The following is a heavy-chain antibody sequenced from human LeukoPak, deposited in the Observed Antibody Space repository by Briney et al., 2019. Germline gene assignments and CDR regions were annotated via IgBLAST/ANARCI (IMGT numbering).Heavy chain of an antibody. CDR2: IYYSGST. Sequence: SQTLSLACTVSGGSISSGDYYWRWLRQPPGRGLEWIWYIYYSGSTYYNPSLHSRVTISVDTSKNQFSLKLSSVTAADTAVYYCARWTGLSDAFDIWGQGTMVTVSS. CDR3: ARWTGLSDAFDI. CDR1: GGSISSGDYY. J-gene: IGHJ3*02. D-gene: IGHD3/OR15-3a*01. V-gene: IGHV4-30-4*08.